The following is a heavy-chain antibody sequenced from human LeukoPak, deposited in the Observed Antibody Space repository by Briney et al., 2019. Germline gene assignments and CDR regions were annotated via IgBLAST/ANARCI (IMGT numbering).Heavy chain of an antibody. V-gene: IGHV3-74*01. CDR2: INSDRSST. CDR3: ARANHYYCSVSYAATFDY. D-gene: IGHD3-10*01. Sequence: GGSLSLSCPASGFTFSSYWMHRVRQAPGKGLVWVSRINSDRSSTSYADSVKGLFTISRDNAKNTLYLQMNSLRAEDTAVYYCARANHYYCSVSYAATFDYWGQGTLVTVSS. CDR1: GFTFSSYW. J-gene: IGHJ4*02.